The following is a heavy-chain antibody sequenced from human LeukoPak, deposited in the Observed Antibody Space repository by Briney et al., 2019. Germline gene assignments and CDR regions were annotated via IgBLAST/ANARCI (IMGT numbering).Heavy chain of an antibody. D-gene: IGHD3-22*01. Sequence: GGSLRLSCAASGFTFSTYWMSWVRQAPGKGLEWVANIKEDGSEKYYGDSVKGQFTISRDNAKNSLYLQMNSLRAEDTAVDYCARDSSGYQWGQGTLVTVSS. J-gene: IGHJ4*02. CDR1: GFTFSTYW. V-gene: IGHV3-7*01. CDR2: IKEDGSEK. CDR3: ARDSSGYQ.